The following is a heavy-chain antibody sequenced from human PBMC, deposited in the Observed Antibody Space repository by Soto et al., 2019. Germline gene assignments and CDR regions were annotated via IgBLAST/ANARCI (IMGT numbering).Heavy chain of an antibody. D-gene: IGHD3-22*01. J-gene: IGHJ4*02. CDR1: GGSISSRNW. CDR3: ARADYYDSSRYYYYFDY. CDR2: IYHSGST. Sequence: PSETLSLTCAVSGGSISSRNWWSWVRQPPGKGLEWIGEIYHSGSTNYNPSLKSRVTISVDKSKNQFSLKLSSVTAADTAVYYCARADYYDSSRYYYYFDYWGQGTLVTVSS. V-gene: IGHV4-4*02.